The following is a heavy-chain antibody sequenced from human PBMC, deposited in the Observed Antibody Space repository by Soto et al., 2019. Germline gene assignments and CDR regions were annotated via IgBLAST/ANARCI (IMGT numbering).Heavy chain of an antibody. CDR3: ARALIYDYVFPAEWITSYGMDV. D-gene: IGHD3-16*01. V-gene: IGHV3-30-3*01. CDR2: ISYDGSNK. CDR1: GFTFSSYA. J-gene: IGHJ6*01. Sequence: QVQLVESGGGVVQPGRSLRLSCAASGFTFSSYAMHWVRQAPGKGLEWVAVISYDGSNKYYADSVKGRFTISRDNSKNTLYLQMNSLRAEDTAVYYCARALIYDYVFPAEWITSYGMDVW.